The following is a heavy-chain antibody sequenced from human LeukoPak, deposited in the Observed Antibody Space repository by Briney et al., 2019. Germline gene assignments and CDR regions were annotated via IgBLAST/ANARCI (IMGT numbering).Heavy chain of an antibody. CDR1: GFTFSRYW. Sequence: GGSLRLSCAASGFTFSRYWMSWVRQAPGKGLEWVANIKQDGSEKYYVDSVKGRFTISRDNAKNSLYLQMNSLRAEDTAVYYCARAHPGDYSDFQFDYWGQGTLVTVSS. V-gene: IGHV3-7*01. J-gene: IGHJ4*02. CDR2: IKQDGSEK. D-gene: IGHD4-11*01. CDR3: ARAHPGDYSDFQFDY.